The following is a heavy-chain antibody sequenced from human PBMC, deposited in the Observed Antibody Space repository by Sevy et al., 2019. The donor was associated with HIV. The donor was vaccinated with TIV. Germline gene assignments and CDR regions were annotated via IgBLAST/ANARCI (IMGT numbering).Heavy chain of an antibody. CDR3: ARAGEDITIFGVVITENNYYYYYGMDV. J-gene: IGHJ6*02. CDR1: GFTFSSYS. D-gene: IGHD3-3*01. Sequence: GGSLRLSCAASGFTFSSYSMNWVRQAPGKGLEWVSSISSSSSYIYYADSVKGRFTISRDNAKNSLYLQMNNLRAEDTAVYYCARAGEDITIFGVVITENNYYYYYGMDVWGQGTTVTVSS. V-gene: IGHV3-21*01. CDR2: ISSSSSYI.